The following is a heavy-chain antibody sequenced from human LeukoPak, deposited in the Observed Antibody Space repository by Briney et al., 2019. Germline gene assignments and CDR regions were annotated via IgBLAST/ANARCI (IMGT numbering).Heavy chain of an antibody. Sequence: GGSLRLSCAASGFTFSSYWMHWVRQAPGKGLVWVSRINSDGGSTSYADSVKGRFTISRDNAKNTLYLQMNSLRAEDTAVYYCASDTYYYDSSGYYRDAFDVWSQGTMVTVSS. D-gene: IGHD3-22*01. CDR2: INSDGGST. J-gene: IGHJ3*01. CDR1: GFTFSSYW. CDR3: ASDTYYYDSSGYYRDAFDV. V-gene: IGHV3-74*01.